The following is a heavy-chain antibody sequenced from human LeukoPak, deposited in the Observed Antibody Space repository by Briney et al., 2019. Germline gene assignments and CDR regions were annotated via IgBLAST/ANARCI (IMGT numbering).Heavy chain of an antibody. V-gene: IGHV1-46*01. CDR2: INPSGGST. D-gene: IGHD3-10*01. Sequence: GASVKVSCKASGYTFTSYYMHWVRQAPGQGLEWMGIINPSGGSTSYAQKFQGRVTMTRDTSTSTVYMELSSLRAEDTAVYYCARDHGTYYYAYWGQGTLVTVSS. CDR3: ARDHGTYYYAY. J-gene: IGHJ4*02. CDR1: GYTFTSYY.